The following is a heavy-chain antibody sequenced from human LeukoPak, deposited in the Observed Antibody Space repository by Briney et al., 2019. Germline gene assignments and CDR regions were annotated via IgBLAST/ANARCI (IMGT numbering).Heavy chain of an antibody. CDR2: IYYSGST. J-gene: IGHJ3*02. Sequence: PSQTLSLTCTVSGGSISSGGYYWSWIRQHPGKGLEWIGYIYYSGSTYYNPSLKSRVTISVDTSKSQFSLKLNSVTAADTAVYYCARVDRVNYYDSSGYYYGAFDIWGQGTMVTVSS. V-gene: IGHV4-31*03. CDR1: GGSISSGGYY. D-gene: IGHD3-22*01. CDR3: ARVDRVNYYDSSGYYYGAFDI.